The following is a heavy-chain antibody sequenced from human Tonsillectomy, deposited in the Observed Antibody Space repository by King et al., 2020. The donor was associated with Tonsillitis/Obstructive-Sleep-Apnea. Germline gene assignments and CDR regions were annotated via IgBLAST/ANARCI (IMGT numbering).Heavy chain of an antibody. J-gene: IGHJ3*02. D-gene: IGHD2-8*01. CDR2: IYYSGST. V-gene: IGHV4-59*01. CDR3: ARGMVLEAGGDAFDI. CDR1: GGSISSYY. Sequence: VQLQESGPGLVKPSETLSLTCIVSGGSISSYYWSWIRQPPGKGLEWIGYIYYSGSTNYNPSLKSRVPISVDKSKNQFSLKLSSVTAADTAVYYCARGMVLEAGGDAFDIWGQGTVVTVSS.